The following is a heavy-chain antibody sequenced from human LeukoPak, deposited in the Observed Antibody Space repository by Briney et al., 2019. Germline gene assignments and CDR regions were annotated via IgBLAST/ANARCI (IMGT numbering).Heavy chain of an antibody. Sequence: SVKVSCKASGGTFSSYTISWVRQAPGQGLEWMGRIIPILGIANYAQKFQGRVTITANKSTSTAYMELSSLRSEDTAVYYCARDLLAEYYYGSGSYSLGYWGQGTLVTVSS. CDR3: ARDLLAEYYYGSGSYSLGY. CDR2: IIPILGIA. CDR1: GGTFSSYT. D-gene: IGHD3-10*01. J-gene: IGHJ4*02. V-gene: IGHV1-69*04.